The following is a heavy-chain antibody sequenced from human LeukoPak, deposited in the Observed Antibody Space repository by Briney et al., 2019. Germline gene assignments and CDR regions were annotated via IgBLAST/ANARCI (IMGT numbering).Heavy chain of an antibody. Sequence: GGSLRLSCAASGFTFSSSAMSWVRQAPGKGLEWVSVIYSGGSTYYADSVKGRFTISRDNSKNTLYLQMNSLRAEDTAVYYCARDGGSYYRYWGQGTLVTVSS. CDR1: GFTFSSSA. D-gene: IGHD1-26*01. CDR3: ARDGGSYYRY. V-gene: IGHV3-53*01. J-gene: IGHJ4*02. CDR2: IYSGGST.